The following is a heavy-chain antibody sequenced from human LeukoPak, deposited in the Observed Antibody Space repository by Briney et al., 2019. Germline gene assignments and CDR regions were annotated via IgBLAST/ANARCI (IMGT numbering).Heavy chain of an antibody. D-gene: IGHD6-13*01. CDR1: GYTFTSYA. CDR3: ARVKVQQLGTYYYGLDV. V-gene: IGHV1-3*01. Sequence: ASVKVSCKASGYTFTSYAMHWVRQAPGQRLEWMGWINAGDGNTKYSQKFQGRVTISRDTSASTAYMELSGLRSEDTAVYYCARVKVQQLGTYYYGLDVWGQGTTVTVSS. J-gene: IGHJ6*02. CDR2: INAGDGNT.